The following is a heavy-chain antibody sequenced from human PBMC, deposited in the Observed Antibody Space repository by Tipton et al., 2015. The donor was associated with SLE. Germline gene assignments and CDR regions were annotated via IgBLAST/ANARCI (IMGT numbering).Heavy chain of an antibody. Sequence: TLSLTCTVSGGSISSYYWSWIRQPPGKGLEWIGYIYTSGSTNYNPALKSRVTISIDTSTNQFSLKVKSVTAADTAVYYCARLADGNRNWFDPWGQGTLVTVSS. CDR1: GGSISSYY. CDR2: IYTSGST. J-gene: IGHJ5*02. CDR3: ARLADGNRNWFDP. D-gene: IGHD6-13*01. V-gene: IGHV4-4*08.